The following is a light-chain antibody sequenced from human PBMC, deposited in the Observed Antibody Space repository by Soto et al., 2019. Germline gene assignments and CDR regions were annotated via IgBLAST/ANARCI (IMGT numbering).Light chain of an antibody. J-gene: IGLJ1*01. Sequence: QSVLTQPASVSGSPGQSIAISCTGTSSDVGSYNYVSWYQHHPGKAPKVMIYDVSSRPSGVSNRFSGSKSGNTASLTISELQAEDESDYYCISYTSTITYVFGTLTNVTVL. CDR3: ISYTSTITYV. CDR1: SSDVGSYNY. CDR2: DVS. V-gene: IGLV2-14*03.